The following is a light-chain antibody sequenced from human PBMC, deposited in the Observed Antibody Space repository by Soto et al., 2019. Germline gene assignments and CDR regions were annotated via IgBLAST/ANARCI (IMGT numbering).Light chain of an antibody. Sequence: EIVMTQSPVTLSVSPGERAALSCRASQSVSSNLAWYQQKPGQPPRLLIYDGYYRATDTPPRFSGSGSGTDFTLTISSLEPEDSAVYYCQQRNMWPITFGQGTRLEIK. CDR1: QSVSSN. CDR3: QQRNMWPIT. V-gene: IGKV3-11*01. CDR2: DGY. J-gene: IGKJ5*01.